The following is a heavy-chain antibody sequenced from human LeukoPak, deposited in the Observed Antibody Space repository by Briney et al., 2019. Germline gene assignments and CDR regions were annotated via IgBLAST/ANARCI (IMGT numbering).Heavy chain of an antibody. J-gene: IGHJ4*02. CDR1: GFTFSSYA. Sequence: GGSLRLSCAASGFTFSSYAMSWVRQAPGKGLEWVSAISGSGGSKYYADSVKGRFTIYRDNSKNTLYLQMNSLRAEDTAVYYCAKDLVGGDSSGYYYHDYWGQGTLVTVSS. V-gene: IGHV3-23*01. D-gene: IGHD3-22*01. CDR2: ISGSGGSK. CDR3: AKDLVGGDSSGYYYHDY.